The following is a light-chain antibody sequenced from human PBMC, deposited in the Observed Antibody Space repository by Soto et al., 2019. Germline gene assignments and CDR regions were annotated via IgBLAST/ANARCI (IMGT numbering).Light chain of an antibody. Sequence: QSALTQPASVSGSPGQSITISCTGTSSDVGGYNYVSCYQQHPGKAPKLMIYDVSNRPSRVSNRFSGSKSGNTASLTISGLQAEDEADYYCSSYASSSTSVFGGGTKLTVL. J-gene: IGLJ2*01. CDR1: SSDVGGYNY. V-gene: IGLV2-14*03. CDR2: DVS. CDR3: SSYASSSTSV.